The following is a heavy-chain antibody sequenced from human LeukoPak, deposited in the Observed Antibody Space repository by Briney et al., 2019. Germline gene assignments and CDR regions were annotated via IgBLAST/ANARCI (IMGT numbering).Heavy chain of an antibody. CDR3: ARRLDTAMYATTDAFDI. D-gene: IGHD5-18*01. V-gene: IGHV5-51*01. J-gene: IGHJ3*02. CDR2: IYPGDSDA. CDR1: GYSFTSYW. Sequence: KAGESLKISCKGSGYSFTSYWIGWVRQMPGKGLEWMGIIYPGDSDARYSPSFQGQVTISADKSISTAYLQWSSLKASDTAMYYCARRLDTAMYATTDAFDIWGQGTMVTVSS.